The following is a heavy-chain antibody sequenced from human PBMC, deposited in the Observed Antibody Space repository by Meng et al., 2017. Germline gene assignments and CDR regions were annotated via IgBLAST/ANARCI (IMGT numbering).Heavy chain of an antibody. CDR1: GGSFSDYY. V-gene: IGHV4-34*01. J-gene: IGHJ4*02. Sequence: QAQRTQWGARLLKPSEALPLTCVVSGGSFSDYYWRWIRQPPGKGLEWIGEINHSGSTNYNPSLESRATISVDTSQNNLSLKLSSVTAADSAVYYCARGPTTMAHDFDYWGQGTLVTVSS. CDR2: INHSGST. CDR3: ARGPTTMAHDFDY. D-gene: IGHD4-11*01.